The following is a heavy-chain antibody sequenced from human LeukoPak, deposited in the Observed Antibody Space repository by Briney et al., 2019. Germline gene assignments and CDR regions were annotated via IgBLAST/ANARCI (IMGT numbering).Heavy chain of an antibody. V-gene: IGHV3-7*01. J-gene: IGHJ4*02. CDR3: ARRSAVYSYDSSGYSPVYYFDY. CDR2: IKQDGSEK. CDR1: GFTFSSYW. Sequence: GGSLRLSCAACGFTFSSYWMSWVRQAPGKGLEWVANIKQDGSEKYYVDSVKGRFTISRDNAKNSLYLQMNSLRAEDTAVYYCARRSAVYSYDSSGYSPVYYFDYWGQGTLVTVSS. D-gene: IGHD3-22*01.